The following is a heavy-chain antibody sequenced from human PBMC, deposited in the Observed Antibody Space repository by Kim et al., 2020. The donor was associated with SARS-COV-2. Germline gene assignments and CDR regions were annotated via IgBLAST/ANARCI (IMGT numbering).Heavy chain of an antibody. CDR1: EFTFSSYS. CDR2: ISSTSSFI. D-gene: IGHD6-19*01. Sequence: GGSLRLSCAASEFTFSSYSMNWVRLAPGKGLEWVSSISSTSSFIYYADSVKGRFTISRDNAKNSLYLQMNSLRAEDTAVYYCARDLGGWRGYYFDYWGQGTLVTVSS. CDR3: ARDLGGWRGYYFDY. J-gene: IGHJ4*02. V-gene: IGHV3-21*01.